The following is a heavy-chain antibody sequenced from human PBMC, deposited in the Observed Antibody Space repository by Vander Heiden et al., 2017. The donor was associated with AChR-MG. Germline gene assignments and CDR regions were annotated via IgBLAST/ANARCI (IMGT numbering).Heavy chain of an antibody. Sequence: EVQLVQSGAEEKKPGESLKIPCKGSGYSFTSYWIGWVRQMPGKGLEWMGIIYPGDSDTRYSPSFQGQVTISADKSISTAYLQWSSLKASETAMYYCAREGEMATSKIGRDAFDIWGQGTMVTVSS. V-gene: IGHV5-51*01. D-gene: IGHD5-12*01. J-gene: IGHJ3*02. CDR1: GYSFTSYW. CDR3: AREGEMATSKIGRDAFDI. CDR2: IYPGDSDT.